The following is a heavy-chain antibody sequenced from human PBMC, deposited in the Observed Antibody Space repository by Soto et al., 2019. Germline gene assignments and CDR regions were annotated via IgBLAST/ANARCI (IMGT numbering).Heavy chain of an antibody. V-gene: IGHV4-34*01. Sequence: SQTLSLTCAVYGGSFSGYYWSWIRQPPGKGLEWIGEINHSGSTNYNPSLKSRVTISVDTSKNQFSLKLSSVTAADTAVYYCRSVYSSGWYGFGAKDYWGQGTLVTVSS. CDR2: INHSGST. D-gene: IGHD6-19*01. CDR1: GGSFSGYY. CDR3: RSVYSSGWYGFGAKDY. J-gene: IGHJ4*02.